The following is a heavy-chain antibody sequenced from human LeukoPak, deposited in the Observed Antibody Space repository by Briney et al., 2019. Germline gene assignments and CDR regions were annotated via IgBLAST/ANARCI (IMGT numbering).Heavy chain of an antibody. Sequence: GGSLRLSCAASGFTFSSYSMNWVRQAPGKGLEWVSSIGSSSSYIYYADSVKGRFTISRDNAKNSLYLQMNSLRAEDTAVYYCARVGDSSGYYYSLDYWGQGTLVTVSS. V-gene: IGHV3-21*01. J-gene: IGHJ4*02. CDR1: GFTFSSYS. D-gene: IGHD3-22*01. CDR3: ARVGDSSGYYYSLDY. CDR2: IGSSSSYI.